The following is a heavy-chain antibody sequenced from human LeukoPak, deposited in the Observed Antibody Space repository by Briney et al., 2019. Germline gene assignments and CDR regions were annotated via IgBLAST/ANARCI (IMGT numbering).Heavy chain of an antibody. Sequence: PGGSLTLSCAASGFTFSTFALSWFRQAPGKGLEWVGRIKSRADGGTPDYAAPVTGRFTISRDDPYGTLFLQMNRLTTEDTAVYYCATQGLLDAFDIWGQGKMVIVSS. J-gene: IGHJ3*02. V-gene: IGHV3-15*01. CDR3: ATQGLLDAFDI. CDR1: GFTFSTFA. CDR2: IKSRADGGTP. D-gene: IGHD3-22*01.